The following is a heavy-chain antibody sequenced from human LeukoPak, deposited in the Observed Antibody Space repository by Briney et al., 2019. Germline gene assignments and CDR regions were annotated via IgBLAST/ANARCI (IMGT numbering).Heavy chain of an antibody. V-gene: IGHV4-38-2*02. D-gene: IGHD1-14*01. Sequence: SETLSLTCTVSGYSISSGYYWGWIRQPPGKGLEWIGSIYHSGSTYYNPSLKSRVTISVDTSKNQFPLKLSSVTAADTAVYYCARAPAYDAFDIWGQGTMVTVSS. CDR3: ARAPAYDAFDI. CDR1: GYSISSGYY. CDR2: IYHSGST. J-gene: IGHJ3*02.